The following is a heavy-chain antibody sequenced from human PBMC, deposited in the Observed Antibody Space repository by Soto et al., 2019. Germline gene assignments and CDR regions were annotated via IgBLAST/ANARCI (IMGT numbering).Heavy chain of an antibody. D-gene: IGHD4-17*01. CDR3: ARVKMDYGDYVDYYYGMDV. CDR2: MNPNSGNT. V-gene: IGHV1-8*01. CDR1: GYTFTSYD. J-gene: IGHJ6*02. Sequence: ASVKVSCKASGYTFTSYDINWVRQATGQGLEWMGWMNPNSGNTGYAQKFQGRVTMTRNTSISTAYMELSSLRSEDTAVYYCARVKMDYGDYVDYYYGMDVWGQGTTVTV.